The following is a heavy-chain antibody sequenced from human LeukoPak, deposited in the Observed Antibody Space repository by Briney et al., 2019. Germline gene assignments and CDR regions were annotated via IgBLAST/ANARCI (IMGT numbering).Heavy chain of an antibody. CDR1: GGTFSGYA. CDR2: IIPIFGTA. V-gene: IGHV1-69*13. Sequence: SVKVSCKASGGTFSGYAISWVRQAPGQGLEWMGGIIPIFGTANYAQKFQGRVTITADESTSTAYMELSSLRSEDTAVYYCAREGGVSNYASSFDYWGQGTLVTVSS. CDR3: AREGGVSNYASSFDY. D-gene: IGHD4-11*01. J-gene: IGHJ4*02.